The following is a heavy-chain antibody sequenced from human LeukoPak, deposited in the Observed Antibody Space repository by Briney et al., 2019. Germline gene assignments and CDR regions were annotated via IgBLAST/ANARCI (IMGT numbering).Heavy chain of an antibody. Sequence: GGSLRLSCAASGFTFSSYAMSWVRQAPGKGLEWVSAISGSGGSTYYADSVKGRFTISRDNSKNTLYLQMNRLRAEDTAVYYCAKVQWLSGGSCYDYWGQGTLVTVSS. J-gene: IGHJ4*02. CDR1: GFTFSSYA. V-gene: IGHV3-23*01. CDR2: ISGSGGST. CDR3: AKVQWLSGGSCYDY. D-gene: IGHD2-15*01.